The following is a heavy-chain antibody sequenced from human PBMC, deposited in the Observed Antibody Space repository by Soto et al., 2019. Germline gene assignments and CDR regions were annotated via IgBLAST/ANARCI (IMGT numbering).Heavy chain of an antibody. CDR2: IIPMFGST. CDR1: GGTFSHST. V-gene: IGHV1-69*08. J-gene: IGHJ4*02. D-gene: IGHD5-12*01. Sequence: GASVKVSCKASGGTFSHSTVAWVRQAPGHRPEWMGMIIPMFGSTNSAQKFRDRVTFSADTYTNTAYMELSSLRSEDTAVYYCATPSGLLGQYSAFPDNWGQGTLVTVSS. CDR3: ATPSGLLGQYSAFPDN.